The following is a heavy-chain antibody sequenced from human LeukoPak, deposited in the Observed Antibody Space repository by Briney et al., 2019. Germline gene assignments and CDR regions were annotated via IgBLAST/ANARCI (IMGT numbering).Heavy chain of an antibody. D-gene: IGHD6-19*01. CDR2: IYPGDSDT. J-gene: IGHJ4*02. CDR3: ATLYSSGWYDY. V-gene: IGHV5-51*01. Sequence: GESLKISCKGSGYRFNSYWIGWVRQMAGKGLEWMGIIYPGDSDTRYSPSFQGQVTISADKSISTAYLQWSSLKASDTAMYYCATLYSSGWYDYWGQGTLVTVSS. CDR1: GYRFNSYW.